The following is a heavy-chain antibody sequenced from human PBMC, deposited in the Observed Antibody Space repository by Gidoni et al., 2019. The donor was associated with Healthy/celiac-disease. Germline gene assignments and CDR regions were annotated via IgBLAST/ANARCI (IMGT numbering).Heavy chain of an antibody. CDR1: GFTFSSYG. D-gene: IGHD3-22*01. V-gene: IGHV3-30*18. J-gene: IGHJ4*02. CDR3: AKGQYYYDSSGYYSDFDY. Sequence: QVQLVESGGGVVQPGRSLRLSCAASGFTFSSYGLHWVRQAPGKGLEWVAVISYDGSNKDDADSVKGRFTISRDNSKNTLYLQMNSLRDEDTAVYYCAKGQYYYDSSGYYSDFDYWGQGTLVTVSS. CDR2: ISYDGSNK.